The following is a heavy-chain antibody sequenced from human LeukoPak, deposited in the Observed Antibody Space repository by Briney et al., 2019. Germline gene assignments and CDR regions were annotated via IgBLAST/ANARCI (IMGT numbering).Heavy chain of an antibody. Sequence: SETLSLTCTVSGGSISSSSYYWGWIRQPPGKGLEWIGSIYYSGSTYYNPSLKSRVTISVDTSKNQFSLKLSSVTAADPAVYYCATAAEYCSSTSCYNWFDPWGQGTLVTVSS. CDR3: ATAAEYCSSTSCYNWFDP. J-gene: IGHJ5*02. D-gene: IGHD2-2*01. CDR2: IYYSGST. CDR1: GGSISSSSYY. V-gene: IGHV4-39*01.